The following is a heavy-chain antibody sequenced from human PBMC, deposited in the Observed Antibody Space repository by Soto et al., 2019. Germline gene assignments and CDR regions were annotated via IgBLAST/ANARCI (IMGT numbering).Heavy chain of an antibody. CDR1: GFTFSSYG. D-gene: IGHD6-13*01. J-gene: IGHJ3*02. Sequence: QVQLVESGGGVVQPGRSLRLSCAASGFTFSSYGMHWVRQAPGKGLERVAVISYDGSNKYYADSVKCRFTISRDNSKNTLYLQMNSLRAEDTAVYYCAKDGTPYSSSWSDAFDIWCQVTMVTVSS. V-gene: IGHV3-30*18. CDR2: ISYDGSNK. CDR3: AKDGTPYSSSWSDAFDI.